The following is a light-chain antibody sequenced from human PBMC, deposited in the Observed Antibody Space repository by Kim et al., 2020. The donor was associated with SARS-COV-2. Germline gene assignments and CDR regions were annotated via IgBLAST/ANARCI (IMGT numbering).Light chain of an antibody. Sequence: DIQMTQSPSSLSASVGDRVTITCRASQVINNYVDWYQQTPGKAPPDLIYGASTLHSGVPSRFSGSGSGTDFTLTISSLQPEDVGSYFCQKYDSAPRTFGHGTKMDIK. CDR3: QKYDSAPRT. V-gene: IGKV1-27*01. CDR2: GAS. CDR1: QVINNY. J-gene: IGKJ1*01.